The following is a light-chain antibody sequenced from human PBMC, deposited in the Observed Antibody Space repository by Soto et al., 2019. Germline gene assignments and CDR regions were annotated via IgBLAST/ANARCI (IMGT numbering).Light chain of an antibody. V-gene: IGKV3-15*01. CDR2: DVS. CDR3: QQYTNWSPWT. J-gene: IGKJ1*01. CDR1: QGVSSN. Sequence: EIVMTQSPATLAVSPGERATLSCRASQGVSSNFAWYQQKPGQAPRLLIYDVSSRASDIPARFSGSGSGTEVTLTIISLLSEDFAVYYCQQYTNWSPWTFGQGTKVEIK.